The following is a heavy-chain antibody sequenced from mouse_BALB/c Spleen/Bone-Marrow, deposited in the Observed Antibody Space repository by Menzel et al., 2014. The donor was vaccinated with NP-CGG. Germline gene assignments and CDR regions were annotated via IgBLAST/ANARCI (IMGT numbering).Heavy chain of an antibody. CDR3: ARYYYGSSLFAY. V-gene: IGHV14-3*02. D-gene: IGHD1-1*01. CDR1: GFNIKDTY. J-gene: IGHJ3*01. Sequence: VQLQQSGAELVKPGASVKLSCTASGFNIKDTYMYWVKQRPEQGLEWIGRIDPANGNTKYDPKLQDKATITADTSSNTAYLQPSSLTSEDTAVYYCARYYYGSSLFAYWGQGTLVTVSA. CDR2: IDPANGNT.